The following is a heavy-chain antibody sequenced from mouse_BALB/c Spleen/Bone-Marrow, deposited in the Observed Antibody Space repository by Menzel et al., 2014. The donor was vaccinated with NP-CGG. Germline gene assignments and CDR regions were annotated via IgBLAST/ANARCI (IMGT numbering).Heavy chain of an antibody. V-gene: IGHV5-17*02. D-gene: IGHD2-1*01. CDR3: ARSHFYGNYFDY. CDR2: VSTGSTII. J-gene: IGHJ2*01. CDR1: GFTFSNFG. Sequence: EVQVVESGGGLVQPGGSRKLSCAASGFTFSNFGMHWFRQSPEKGLECVAFVSTGSTIIYYADTVKGRFTISRDNPENTLFLQMTSLRSEDTAIYYCARSHFYGNYFDYWGQGTTLTVSS.